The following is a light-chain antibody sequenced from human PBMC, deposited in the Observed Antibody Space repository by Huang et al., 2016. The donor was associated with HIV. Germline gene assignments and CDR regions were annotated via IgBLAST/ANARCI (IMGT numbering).Light chain of an antibody. CDR1: QSILYKSNNKNF. CDR3: QQCYTPPYT. V-gene: IGKV4-1*01. J-gene: IGKJ2*01. CDR2: WAS. Sequence: DIVMTQSPDSLSLSLGERAIINCRSSQSILYKSNNKNFLTWYQQKPGQSPKLLIYWASTREDGVPDRFSGSGSATDFNLTISGLQAEDVAVYYCQQCYTPPYTFGQGTKVEIK.